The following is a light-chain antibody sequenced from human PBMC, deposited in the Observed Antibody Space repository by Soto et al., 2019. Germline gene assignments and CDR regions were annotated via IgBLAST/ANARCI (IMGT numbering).Light chain of an antibody. CDR2: RVS. V-gene: IGKV2-30*02. J-gene: IGKJ5*01. CDR3: MQGTHWPIT. Sequence: DVVMTQSPLSLPVTLGQPASISCRSNQSLVHSDGIAYFSWFQQRPGRSPRRLIYRVSNRDSGVPARFSGSGSGTYFALKISRVEAQNVGVYYCMQGTHWPITFGQGTRLEIK. CDR1: QSLVHSDGIAY.